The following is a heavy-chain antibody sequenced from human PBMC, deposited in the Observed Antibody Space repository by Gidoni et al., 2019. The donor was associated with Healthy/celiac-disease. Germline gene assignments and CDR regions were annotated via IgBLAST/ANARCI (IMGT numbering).Heavy chain of an antibody. Sequence: QVQLQQSGPGLVKPSQTLSLTCAISGDSVSSHSAAWNWIRQSPSRGLEWLGRTYYRSKWYNDYAVSVKSRITINPDTSKNQFSLQLNSVTPEDTAVYYCASSIPSYYYDSSGYRYGSDAFDIWGQGTMVTVSS. J-gene: IGHJ3*02. D-gene: IGHD3-22*01. CDR2: TYYRSKWYN. V-gene: IGHV6-1*01. CDR3: ASSIPSYYYDSSGYRYGSDAFDI. CDR1: GDSVSSHSAA.